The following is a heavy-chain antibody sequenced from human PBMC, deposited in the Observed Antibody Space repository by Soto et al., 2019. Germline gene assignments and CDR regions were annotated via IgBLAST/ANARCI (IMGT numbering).Heavy chain of an antibody. V-gene: IGHV1-18*01. J-gene: IGHJ4*02. CDR3: ARDEGGYDILTGYYKAHHFDY. CDR1: GYSFTNYP. Sequence: QVNLVQSGAEVRKPGASVKVSCKASGYSFTNYPIAWVRRAPGQGLEWMGWISAYSGDTNYAQKFQGRVTMTRDTSTTTAYLELRSLTSDDTAVYYCARDEGGYDILTGYYKAHHFDYWGQGVLVTVSS. D-gene: IGHD3-9*01. CDR2: ISAYSGDT.